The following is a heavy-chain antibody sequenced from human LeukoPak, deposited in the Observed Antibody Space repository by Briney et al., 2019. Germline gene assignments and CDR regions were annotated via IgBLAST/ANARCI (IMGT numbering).Heavy chain of an antibody. CDR3: AISPPGIRDYYLEF. CDR2: VNPNSGGT. CDR1: GYTFTDYY. V-gene: IGHV1-2*02. D-gene: IGHD3-10*01. Sequence: GASVKVSCKASGYTFTDYYIHWVRQAPGQGLEWMGWVNPNSGGTNSARTSQGRVTMTRDTSIRTAYMELSSLRSDDTAVYYCAISPPGIRDYYLEFWGQGTLVTVSS. J-gene: IGHJ4*02.